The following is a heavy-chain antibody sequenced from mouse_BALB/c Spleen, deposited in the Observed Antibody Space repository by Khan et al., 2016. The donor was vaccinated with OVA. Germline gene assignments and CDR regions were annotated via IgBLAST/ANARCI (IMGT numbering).Heavy chain of an antibody. J-gene: IGHJ2*02. CDR2: ISYSGNT. Sequence: EVKLQESGPGLVKPSQSLSLTCTVTGYSITSDYAWNWIRQFPGNKLEWMGFISYSGNTKYNPSLKSRFSLTRDTSKNQFFLQLNSVTTEDTATYYCARVYGGDFDYWGQGTSLTVSS. CDR1: GYSITSDYA. CDR3: ARVYGGDFDY. V-gene: IGHV3-2*02. D-gene: IGHD1-1*01.